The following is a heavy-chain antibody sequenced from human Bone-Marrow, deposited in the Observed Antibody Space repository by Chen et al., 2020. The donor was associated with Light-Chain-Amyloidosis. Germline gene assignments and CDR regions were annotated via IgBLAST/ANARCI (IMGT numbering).Heavy chain of an antibody. V-gene: IGHV3-23*01. CDR2: VIASGGST. CDR3: ARSSGWWAYNF. Sequence: EEQLLESGGDLVQPGGSLRLSCAASGFTFSSYSMAWVRQAPGKGLEWLSDVIASGGSTFYADSVKGRFTISRDNSKNTLYLQMNSLRADDTALYYCARSSGWWAYNFWGQGTLVTVSS. D-gene: IGHD6-19*01. J-gene: IGHJ4*02. CDR1: GFTFSSYS.